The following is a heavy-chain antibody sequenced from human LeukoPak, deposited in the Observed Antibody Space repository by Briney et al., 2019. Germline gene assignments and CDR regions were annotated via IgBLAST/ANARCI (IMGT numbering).Heavy chain of an antibody. J-gene: IGHJ4*02. CDR2: ISSSAGTT. V-gene: IGHV3-48*03. Sequence: GGSLRLSCAASGFTFSSYEMNWVRQAPGRGLEWVSYISSSAGTTYYADSVKGRFTISRDNAKNSLYLQMNSLRAEDTAVYFCARQQQQLWYDWGQGTLVTVSS. CDR1: GFTFSSYE. CDR3: ARQQQQLWYD. D-gene: IGHD5-18*01.